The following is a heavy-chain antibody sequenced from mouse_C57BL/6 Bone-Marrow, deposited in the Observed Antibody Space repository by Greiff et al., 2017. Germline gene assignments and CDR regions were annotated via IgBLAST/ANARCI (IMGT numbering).Heavy chain of an antibody. D-gene: IGHD3-2*02. Sequence: EVQLVESGGDLVKPGGSLKLSCAASGFTFSSYGMSWVRQTPDKRLEWVATISSGGSYTYYPDSVKGRFTISRDNAKNTLYLQMSSLKSEDTAMYYCARLHSSGYVLFAYWGQGTLVTVSA. CDR2: ISSGGSYT. J-gene: IGHJ3*01. V-gene: IGHV5-6*01. CDR1: GFTFSSYG. CDR3: ARLHSSGYVLFAY.